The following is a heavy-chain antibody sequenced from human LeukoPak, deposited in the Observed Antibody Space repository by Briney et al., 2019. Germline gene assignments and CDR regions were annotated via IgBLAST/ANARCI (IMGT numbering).Heavy chain of an antibody. D-gene: IGHD3-22*01. Sequence: GGSLRLSFSASGFTFDDYAMHWVRQAPGRGLEWVSLISGDGGSTYYADSVKGRFTISRDNSKNSLYLQMNSLRTEDTALYYCAKDEYYYDSSGYYWGQGTLVTVSS. J-gene: IGHJ4*02. V-gene: IGHV3-43*02. CDR1: GFTFDDYA. CDR3: AKDEYYYDSSGYY. CDR2: ISGDGGST.